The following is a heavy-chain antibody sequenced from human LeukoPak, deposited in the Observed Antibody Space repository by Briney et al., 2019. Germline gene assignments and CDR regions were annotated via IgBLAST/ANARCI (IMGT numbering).Heavy chain of an antibody. CDR1: GYTFTSYA. D-gene: IGHD3-16*01. CDR3: ARGGSTGHLDY. V-gene: IGHV7-4-1*02. CDR2: ISTNNGNP. J-gene: IGHJ4*02. Sequence: GASVKVSCKASGYTFTSYAMNWVRQAPGQGLEWLGWISTNNGNPTYAQGFTGRFVFSLDTSVSTAYVQISSLVADDTAVYYCARGGSTGHLDYWGQGTLVTVSS.